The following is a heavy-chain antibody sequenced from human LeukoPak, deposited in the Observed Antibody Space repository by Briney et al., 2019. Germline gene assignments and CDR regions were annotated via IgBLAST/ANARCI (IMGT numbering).Heavy chain of an antibody. CDR2: ISADNGNT. CDR3: AREPKWWRPNDF. CDR1: GGTFSSYA. J-gene: IGHJ4*02. V-gene: IGHV1-18*01. D-gene: IGHD2-21*02. Sequence: ASVKVSCKASGGTFSSYAITWVRQAPGQGLEWIGWISADNGNTNYAQNLQGRVTMTTDTSTSTAYMELRSLRSDDTAVYYCAREPKWWRPNDFWGQGTLVTVSS.